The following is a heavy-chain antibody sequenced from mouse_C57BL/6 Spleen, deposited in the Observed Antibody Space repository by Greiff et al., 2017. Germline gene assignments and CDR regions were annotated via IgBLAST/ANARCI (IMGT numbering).Heavy chain of an antibody. CDR1: GYTFTDYY. Sequence: VQRVESGAELVRPGASVKLSCKASGYTFTDYYINWVKQRPGQGLEWIARIYPGSGNTYYNEKFKGKATLTAEKSSSTAYMQLSSLTSEDSAVYFCARRSDYAMDYWGQGTSVTVSS. V-gene: IGHV1-76*01. J-gene: IGHJ4*01. CDR2: IYPGSGNT. CDR3: ARRSDYAMDY.